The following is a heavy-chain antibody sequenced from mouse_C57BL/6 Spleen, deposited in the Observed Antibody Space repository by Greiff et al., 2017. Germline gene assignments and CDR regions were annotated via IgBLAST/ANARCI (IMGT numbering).Heavy chain of an antibody. D-gene: IGHD2-1*01. CDR1: GYTFTNYW. J-gene: IGHJ4*01. CDR3: ARREGNYDAMDY. CDR2: IYPGGGYT. V-gene: IGHV1-63*01. Sequence: QVQLQQSGAELVRPGTSVKMSCKASGYTFTNYWIGWAKQRPGHGLEWIGDIYPGGGYTNYNEKFKGKATLTVDKSSSTAYMQFSSLTSEDSAIYYCARREGNYDAMDYWGQGTSVTVSS.